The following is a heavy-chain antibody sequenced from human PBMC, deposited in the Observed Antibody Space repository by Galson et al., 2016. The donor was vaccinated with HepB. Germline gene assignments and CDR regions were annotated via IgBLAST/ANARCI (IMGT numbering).Heavy chain of an antibody. CDR1: GGSFSRYA. CDR3: ARVNSMYYSAVGGANKAWFDP. CDR2: IIPIYGTT. Sequence: SVKVSCKASGGSFSRYAISWVRQAPGQGLEWMGGIIPIYGTTNYAQRFQGRVTITADEPTTTAYMELSSLKSEDTAVYYCARVNSMYYSAVGGANKAWFDPWGQGTVVTVSS. J-gene: IGHJ5*02. V-gene: IGHV1-69*13. D-gene: IGHD2-21*01.